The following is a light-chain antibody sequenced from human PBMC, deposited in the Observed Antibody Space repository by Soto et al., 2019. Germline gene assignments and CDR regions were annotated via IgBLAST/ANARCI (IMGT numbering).Light chain of an antibody. CDR1: SSNIGSNY. CDR3: AAWDDSLYVV. CDR2: RNN. Sequence: QSVLTQPPSASGTPGQRVTLSCSGSSSNIGSNYVYWYQQLPGTAPKLLIYRNNQRPSGVPDRFSGSKSGTSASLAISGLRSEDEADYYCAAWDDSLYVVFGGGTQLTVL. V-gene: IGLV1-47*01. J-gene: IGLJ2*01.